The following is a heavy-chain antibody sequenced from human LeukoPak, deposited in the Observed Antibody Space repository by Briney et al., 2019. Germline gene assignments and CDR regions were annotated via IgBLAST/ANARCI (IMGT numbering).Heavy chain of an antibody. Sequence: PSQTLSLTCTVSGGSISSGGYYWSWIRLHPGKGLEWIGYIYYSGSTYYNPSLKSRVTISVDTSKNQFSLKLSSVTAADTAVYYCARGPDLYYYDSSGFPQPNYYYGMDVWGQGTTVTVSS. D-gene: IGHD3-22*01. CDR1: GGSISSGGYY. CDR3: ARGPDLYYYDSSGFPQPNYYYGMDV. J-gene: IGHJ6*02. CDR2: IYYSGST. V-gene: IGHV4-31*03.